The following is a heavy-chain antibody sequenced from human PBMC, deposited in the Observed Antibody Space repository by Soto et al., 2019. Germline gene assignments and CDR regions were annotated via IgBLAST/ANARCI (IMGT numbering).Heavy chain of an antibody. D-gene: IGHD2-2*01. CDR1: GYTLTELS. V-gene: IGHV1-24*01. CDR3: ATTTMGVVPAAMPYYYYGMDV. CDR2: FDPEDGET. J-gene: IGHJ6*02. Sequence: ASVKVSFKVSGYTLTELSMHWVRQAPGKGLEWMGGFDPEDGETIYAQKFQGRVTMTEDTSTDTAYMELSSLRSEDTAVYYCATTTMGVVPAAMPYYYYGMDVWGQGTTVTVSS.